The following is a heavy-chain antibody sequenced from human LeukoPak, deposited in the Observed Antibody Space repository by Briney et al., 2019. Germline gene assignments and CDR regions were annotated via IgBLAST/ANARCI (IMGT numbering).Heavy chain of an antibody. Sequence: PSETLSLTCTVSGGSISSSSYYWGWIRQPPGKGLEWIGSIYYSGSTYYNPSLKSRVTISVDTSKNQFSLKLSSVTAADTAVYYCARDWAYGPGDWFDPWGQGTLVTVSS. CDR3: ARDWAYGPGDWFDP. D-gene: IGHD3-10*01. V-gene: IGHV4-39*07. CDR2: IYYSGST. CDR1: GGSISSSSYY. J-gene: IGHJ5*02.